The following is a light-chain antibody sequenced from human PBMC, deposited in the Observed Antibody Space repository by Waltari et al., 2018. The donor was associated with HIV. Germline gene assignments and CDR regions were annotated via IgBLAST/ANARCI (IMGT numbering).Light chain of an antibody. CDR2: AAS. Sequence: AIRMTQSPSSFSASTGDRVTITCRASQGISSYLAWYQQKPGKAPKLLIYAASTSQSGVPSRFSGSGSGTDFTLTINYLQSEDFATYYCQQYYTFPYTFGQGTKLDIK. V-gene: IGKV1-8*01. CDR3: QQYYTFPYT. CDR1: QGISSY. J-gene: IGKJ2*01.